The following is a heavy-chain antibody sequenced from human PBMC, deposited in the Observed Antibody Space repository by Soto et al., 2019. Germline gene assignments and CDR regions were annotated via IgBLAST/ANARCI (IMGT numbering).Heavy chain of an antibody. CDR3: AKDLGYYDSDGYPYYGMDV. Sequence: QVQLVESGGGVVQPGRSLRLSCAASGFTFSSYAIHWFRQAPGKGLEWVAIISYDGSNKYYADSVKGRFTISRDNSKNTLYLQMNSLRPEDTAVYYCAKDLGYYDSDGYPYYGMDVWGQGTTVTVSS. D-gene: IGHD3-22*01. V-gene: IGHV3-30*18. CDR2: ISYDGSNK. CDR1: GFTFSSYA. J-gene: IGHJ6*02.